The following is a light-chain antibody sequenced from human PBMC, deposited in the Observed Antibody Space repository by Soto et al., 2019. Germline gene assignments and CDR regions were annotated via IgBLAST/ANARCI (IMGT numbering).Light chain of an antibody. CDR3: SSYTSSTLYV. J-gene: IGLJ1*01. CDR1: SSDVGGYNY. Sequence: QSVLTQPASVSGSPGQSITISCTGTSSDVGGYNYVSWYQQHPGKAPKLMLYDVSNRSSGVSNRFSGSKSGNTASLTISGLQAEDEADYYCSSYTSSTLYVFGTGTKVTVL. CDR2: DVS. V-gene: IGLV2-14*01.